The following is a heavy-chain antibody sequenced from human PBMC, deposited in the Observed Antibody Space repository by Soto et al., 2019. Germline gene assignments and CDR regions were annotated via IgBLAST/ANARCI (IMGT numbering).Heavy chain of an antibody. V-gene: IGHV1-46*01. D-gene: IGHD2-15*01. CDR2: INPSGGST. CDR3: ARDNVVVVAATSGGFDY. J-gene: IGHJ4*02. Sequence: QVQLVQSGAEVKKPGASVKVSCKASGYTFTSYYMHWVRQAPGQGLEWMGIINPSGGSTSYAQKFQGSVTMTRDTPTSTVYMELSSLRSEDTTVYYCARDNVVVVAATSGGFDYWGQGTLVTVSS. CDR1: GYTFTSYY.